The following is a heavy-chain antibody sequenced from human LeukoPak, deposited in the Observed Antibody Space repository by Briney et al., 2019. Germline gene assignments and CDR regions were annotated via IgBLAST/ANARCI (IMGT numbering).Heavy chain of an antibody. D-gene: IGHD3-22*01. CDR1: GGSFSGYY. CDR2: INHSGST. V-gene: IGHV4-34*01. J-gene: IGHJ4*02. Sequence: PSETLSLTCAVYGGSFSGYYWSWIRQPPGKGLEWIGEINHSGSTYYNPSLKSRVTISVDTSKNQFSLKLISVTAADTAVYYCAREGFDSSAYYPRWGQGTLVTVSS. CDR3: AREGFDSSAYYPR.